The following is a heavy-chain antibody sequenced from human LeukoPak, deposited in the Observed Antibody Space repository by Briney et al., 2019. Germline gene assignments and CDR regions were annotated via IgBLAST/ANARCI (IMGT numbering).Heavy chain of an antibody. Sequence: SETLSLTCTVSGGSISSYYWSWIRQPPGKGLEWIGYIYYSGSTNYNPSPKSRVTISVDTSKNQFSLKLSSVTAADTAVYYCARANLYYYDSSGYYSVAEYFQHWGQGTLVTVSS. V-gene: IGHV4-59*12. J-gene: IGHJ1*01. D-gene: IGHD3-22*01. CDR2: IYYSGST. CDR3: ARANLYYYDSSGYYSVAEYFQH. CDR1: GGSISSYY.